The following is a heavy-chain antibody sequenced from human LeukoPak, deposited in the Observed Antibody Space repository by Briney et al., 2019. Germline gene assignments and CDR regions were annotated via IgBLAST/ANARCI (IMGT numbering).Heavy chain of an antibody. CDR3: ARKWEFDY. CDR1: GFTFSSYS. J-gene: IGHJ4*02. Sequence: PGGSLRLSCAASGFTFSSYSMSWVRQAPWKGLEWVSHVSGSSSTIYYADSVKGRFTISRDNAKNSLYLQMNSLRAEDTAVYYCARKWEFDYWGQGTLVTVSS. D-gene: IGHD1-26*01. CDR2: VSGSSSTI. V-gene: IGHV3-48*01.